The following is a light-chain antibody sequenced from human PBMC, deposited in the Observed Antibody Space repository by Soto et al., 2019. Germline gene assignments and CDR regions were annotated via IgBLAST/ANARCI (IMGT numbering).Light chain of an antibody. J-gene: IGKJ4*01. CDR2: WAS. V-gene: IGKV4-1*01. Sequence: DIVMTQSPDSLAVSLGERATINCKSSQSVLYNSNNKNYLAWYQHKPGQPPKLLIFWASTRESGVPDRFSVSGSGTDFTLAISSLQAEDVAVYYCQQYYSFPFTFGGGTKVEI. CDR3: QQYYSFPFT. CDR1: QSVLYNSNNKNY.